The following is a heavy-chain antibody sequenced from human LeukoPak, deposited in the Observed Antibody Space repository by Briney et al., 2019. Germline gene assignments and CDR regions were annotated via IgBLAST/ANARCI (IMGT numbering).Heavy chain of an antibody. CDR3: ARDIGVVVVAANADGMDV. Sequence: GGSLRLSCAAPGFTFSSYGMHWVRQAPGKGLEWVAVIWYDGSNKYYADSVKGRFTISRDNSKNTLYLQMNSLRAEDAAVYYCARDIGVVVVAANADGMDVWGQGTTVTVSS. V-gene: IGHV3-33*01. J-gene: IGHJ6*02. D-gene: IGHD2-15*01. CDR2: IWYDGSNK. CDR1: GFTFSSYG.